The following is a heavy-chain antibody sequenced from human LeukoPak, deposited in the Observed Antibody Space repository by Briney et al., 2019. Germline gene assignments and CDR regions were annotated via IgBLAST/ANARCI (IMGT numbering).Heavy chain of an antibody. CDR3: ARGRGYSYVYVY. CDR2: ISSSSSYI. D-gene: IGHD5-18*01. CDR1: GFTFSSYS. Sequence: GGSLRLSCAASGFTFSSYSMNWVRQAPGKGLEWVSSISSSSSYIYYADSVKGRFTISRDNAKNSLYLQMNSLRAEDTAAYYCARGRGYSYVYVYWGQGTLVTVSS. J-gene: IGHJ4*02. V-gene: IGHV3-21*01.